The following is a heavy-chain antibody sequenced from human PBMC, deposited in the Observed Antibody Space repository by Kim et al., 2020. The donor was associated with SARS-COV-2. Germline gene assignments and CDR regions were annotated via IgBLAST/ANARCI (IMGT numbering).Heavy chain of an antibody. CDR3: AKDPPVDGEAMDPIGYFDY. CDR1: GFTFSSYA. V-gene: IGHV3-23*01. Sequence: GGSLRLSCAASGFTFSSYAMSWVRQAPGKGLEWVSAIRGSGGSTDYADSVKGRFTISRDNSKNTLYLQMNSLRAEDTAVYYCAKDPPVDGEAMDPIGYFDYWGQGTLVTVSS. D-gene: IGHD5-18*01. J-gene: IGHJ4*02. CDR2: IRGSGGST.